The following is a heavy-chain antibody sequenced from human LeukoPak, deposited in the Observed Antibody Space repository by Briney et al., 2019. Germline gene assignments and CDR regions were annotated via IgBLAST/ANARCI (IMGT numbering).Heavy chain of an antibody. CDR2: ITSGGGSP. Sequence: PGGSLRLSCAASGFTFSTYAMSWVRQAPGKGLEWVSSITSGGGSPYYADSVKGRFTISRDNSKNTLYLQMNSLRAEDTAVYYCAKRGKVAATSPYYFDYWGQGTLVTVSS. D-gene: IGHD5-12*01. CDR3: AKRGKVAATSPYYFDY. J-gene: IGHJ4*02. CDR1: GFTFSTYA. V-gene: IGHV3-23*01.